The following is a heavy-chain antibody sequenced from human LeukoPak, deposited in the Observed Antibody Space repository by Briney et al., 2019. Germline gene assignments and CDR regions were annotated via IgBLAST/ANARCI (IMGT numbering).Heavy chain of an antibody. CDR1: GFTFSNAW. D-gene: IGHD3-10*01. V-gene: IGHV3-15*01. CDR3: ATQWARYGSGSYYPYDY. Sequence: PGGSLRLSCAASGFTFSNAWMSWVRQAPGRGLEWVGRIQTKTYGGTTDYAAPVKGRFSISRDDSKNTLYLQMNSLRAEDTAVYYCATQWARYGSGSYYPYDYWGQGTLVTVSS. J-gene: IGHJ4*02. CDR2: IQTKTYGGTT.